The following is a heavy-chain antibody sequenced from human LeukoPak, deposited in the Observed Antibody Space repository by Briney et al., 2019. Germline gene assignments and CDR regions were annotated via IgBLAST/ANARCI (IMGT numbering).Heavy chain of an antibody. J-gene: IGHJ4*02. CDR3: ACAVY. CDR2: IKEDGSAK. CDR1: GFNFRSQW. V-gene: IGHV3-7*01. Sequence: GGSLRLSCAASGFNFRSQWMSWVRQAPGKGLEWVANIKEDGSAKSYVDSVRGRFTISRDNAKNSLYLQMNSLRAEDTAVYYCACAVYWGQGSLVAVSS.